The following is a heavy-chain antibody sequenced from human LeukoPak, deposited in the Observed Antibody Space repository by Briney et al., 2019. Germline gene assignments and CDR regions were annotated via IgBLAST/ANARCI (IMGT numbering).Heavy chain of an antibody. J-gene: IGHJ6*03. Sequence: GGSLRLSCAASGFTSTNYAMNWVRQAPGKGLEWVSGLTGSGGNTYYADSVKGRFTISRDNSKNTLSLQMNSLRAEDAAVYYCVKFRGIQHYNYHMDVWGKGTTVTVSS. CDR1: GFTSTNYA. CDR3: VKFRGIQHYNYHMDV. V-gene: IGHV3-23*01. D-gene: IGHD3-10*01. CDR2: LTGSGGNT.